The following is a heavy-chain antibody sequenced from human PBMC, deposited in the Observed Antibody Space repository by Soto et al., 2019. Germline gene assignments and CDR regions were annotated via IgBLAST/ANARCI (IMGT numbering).Heavy chain of an antibody. J-gene: IGHJ6*02. CDR2: ITPMFGTA. CDR3: ARDASKSQNYHGMDV. CDR1: GGTFSSYP. Sequence: QVQLVQSGAEVKKPGSSVKVSCKAYGGTFSSYPIRWLRQAPGQGLEWMGGITPMFGTANYVQKFQGRVMITADESTTRVYMELSSLRSEDTAMYYCARDASKSQNYHGMDVWGQGPTVTVTS. D-gene: IGHD3-10*01. V-gene: IGHV1-69*12.